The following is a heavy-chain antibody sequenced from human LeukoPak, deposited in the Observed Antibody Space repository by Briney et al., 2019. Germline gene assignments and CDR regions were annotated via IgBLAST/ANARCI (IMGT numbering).Heavy chain of an antibody. Sequence: WASVKVSCKASGYTFTSYGISWVRQAPGQGLEWMGWISAYNGNTNYAQKLQGRVTMTTDTSTSTAYMELSSLRSEDTAVYYCARDRSSGSYDYWGQGTLVTVSS. CDR3: ARDRSSGSYDY. V-gene: IGHV1-18*01. CDR2: ISAYNGNT. D-gene: IGHD1-26*01. CDR1: GYTFTSYG. J-gene: IGHJ4*02.